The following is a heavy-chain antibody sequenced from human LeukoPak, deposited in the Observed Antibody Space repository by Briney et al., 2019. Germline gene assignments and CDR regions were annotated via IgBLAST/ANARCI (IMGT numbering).Heavy chain of an antibody. J-gene: IGHJ4*02. CDR2: INHRGTT. Sequence: SETLSLTCAVYGDSFSGYYWSWIRQAPGKGLEWIAEINHRGTTHYNPSLMSRVNISADTSRNQFSLNLDSVTAADTAVYYCARSWAGMYYPFYYFDYWGQGALVTVSP. CDR1: GDSFSGYY. CDR3: ARSWAGMYYPFYYFDY. D-gene: IGHD1-26*01. V-gene: IGHV4-34*01.